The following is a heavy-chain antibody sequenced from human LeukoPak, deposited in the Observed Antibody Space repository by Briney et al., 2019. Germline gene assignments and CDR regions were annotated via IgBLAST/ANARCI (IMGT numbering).Heavy chain of an antibody. J-gene: IGHJ4*02. CDR2: INDNGGGS. Sequence: GGSLRLSCAASGFTFSRYAMGWVRQAPGKGLEWVSTINDNGGGSYSADSVRGRSTISRDNSKNTLSLQMNSLRAEDTAVYYCAKGHTVGALYYFDYWGQGTLVTVSS. V-gene: IGHV3-23*01. D-gene: IGHD1-26*01. CDR1: GFTFSRYA. CDR3: AKGHTVGALYYFDY.